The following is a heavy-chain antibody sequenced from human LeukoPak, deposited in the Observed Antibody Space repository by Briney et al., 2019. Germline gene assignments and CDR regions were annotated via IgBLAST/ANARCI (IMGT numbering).Heavy chain of an antibody. D-gene: IGHD3-3*01. CDR3: ARENYDFWSGYDY. CDR1: GFTFSDYY. J-gene: IGHJ4*02. Sequence: GGSLRLSCAASGFTFSDYYMSWIRQAPGKGLEWVSYISSSGSAIYYADSVKGRFTISRDNAKNSPYLQMNSLRAEDTAVYYCARENYDFWSGYDYWGQGTLVTVSS. V-gene: IGHV3-11*04. CDR2: ISSSGSAI.